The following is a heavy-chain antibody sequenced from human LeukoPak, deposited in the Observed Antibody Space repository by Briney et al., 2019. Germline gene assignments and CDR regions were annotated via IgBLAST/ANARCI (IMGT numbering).Heavy chain of an antibody. D-gene: IGHD5-18*01. CDR3: AREGAVATAMLSLDY. V-gene: IGHV1-46*01. CDR1: GYTFTSYY. Sequence: ASVKVSCKASGYTFTSYYIHWGRQAPGQGLGWMGVINPNFGSTSYTQKFPGRVTMTSDMSTSTVYMELSSLRLDDTAIYYCAREGAVATAMLSLDYWGQGALVTVSS. CDR2: INPNFGST. J-gene: IGHJ4*02.